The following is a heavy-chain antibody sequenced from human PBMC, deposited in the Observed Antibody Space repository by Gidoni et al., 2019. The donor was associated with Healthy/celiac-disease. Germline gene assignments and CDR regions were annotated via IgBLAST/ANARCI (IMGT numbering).Heavy chain of an antibody. CDR1: GFTFSSYA. CDR2: ISGSGGST. Sequence: EVHLLESGGGLVQPGGSLRLSCAASGFTFSSYAMRWVRQAPGQGLEGVSSISGSGGSTYYADSVKGRFTISRDNSKNTLYLQMNSLRAEDTAVYYCAKVEYDYIDYWGQGTLVTVSS. V-gene: IGHV3-23*01. CDR3: AKVEYDYIDY. J-gene: IGHJ4*02.